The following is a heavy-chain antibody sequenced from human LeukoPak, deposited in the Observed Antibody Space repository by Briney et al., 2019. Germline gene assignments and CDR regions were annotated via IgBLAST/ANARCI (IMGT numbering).Heavy chain of an antibody. J-gene: IGHJ5*02. CDR1: GYSFINYY. CDR3: TKAASGSSSVNWFDP. V-gene: IGHV1-46*01. D-gene: IGHD6-6*01. Sequence: GASVNVSCKASGYSFINYYIHWVRQAPGQGLEWMGVMNPGSDYTTYARKFQGRVTMTNDTSTSTVYMELSSLKSEDTAVYYCTKAASGSSSVNWFDPWGQGTLVTVSS. CDR2: MNPGSDYT.